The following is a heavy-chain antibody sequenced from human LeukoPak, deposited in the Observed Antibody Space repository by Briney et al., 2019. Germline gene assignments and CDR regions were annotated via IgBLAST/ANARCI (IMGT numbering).Heavy chain of an antibody. J-gene: IGHJ3*02. CDR1: GFTVSSNY. CDR2: IYYSGST. CDR3: ARERYYYDSSGYYHGAFDI. D-gene: IGHD3-22*01. V-gene: IGHV4-30-4*01. Sequence: LRLSCAASGFTVSSNYMSWIRQPPGKGLEWIGYIYYSGSTYYNPSLKSRVTISVDTSKNQFSLKLSSVTAADTAVYYCARERYYYDSSGYYHGAFDIWGQGTMVTVSS.